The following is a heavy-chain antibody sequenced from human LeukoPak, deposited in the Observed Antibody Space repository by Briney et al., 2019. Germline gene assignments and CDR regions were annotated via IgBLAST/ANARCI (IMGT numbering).Heavy chain of an antibody. CDR3: ARDPSSSGSYYDY. J-gene: IGHJ4*02. D-gene: IGHD1-26*01. CDR2: ISSSSSYI. Sequence: GGSLRLSCAASGFTFSSYSMNWVRQAPGKGLEWVSSISSSSSYIYYADSVKGRFTISRDNAMNSLYLQMNSLRAEDTAVYYCARDPSSSGSYYDYWGQGTLVTVSS. V-gene: IGHV3-21*01. CDR1: GFTFSSYS.